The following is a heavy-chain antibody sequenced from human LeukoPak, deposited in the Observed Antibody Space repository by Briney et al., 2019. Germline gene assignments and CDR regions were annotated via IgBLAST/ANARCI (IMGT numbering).Heavy chain of an antibody. CDR3: ARDVPHTSGWYSQGTYGMDV. J-gene: IGHJ6*02. D-gene: IGHD6-19*01. Sequence: SETLSLTCTVSGGPISSYYWSWIRQPAGKGLEWIGRIYTSGSTNYNPSLRSRVTMSVDTSKNQFSLKLSSVTAADTAVYYCARDVPHTSGWYSQGTYGMDVWGQGTTVTVSS. V-gene: IGHV4-4*07. CDR2: IYTSGST. CDR1: GGPISSYY.